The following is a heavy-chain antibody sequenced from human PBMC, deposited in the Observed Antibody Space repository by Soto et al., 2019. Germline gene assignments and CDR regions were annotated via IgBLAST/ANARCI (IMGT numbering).Heavy chain of an antibody. J-gene: IGHJ5*02. CDR2: IYYSGST. Sequence: TSETLSLTCTVSGGSISSNIYYWSWIRQHPGKGLEWIGYIYYSGSTYYNPSLKSRVTISVDTSKNQFSLKLSSVTAADTAVYYCARFQIAAAGTHNWFDPWGQGTLVTVSS. D-gene: IGHD6-13*01. CDR1: GGSISSNIYY. V-gene: IGHV4-31*03. CDR3: ARFQIAAAGTHNWFDP.